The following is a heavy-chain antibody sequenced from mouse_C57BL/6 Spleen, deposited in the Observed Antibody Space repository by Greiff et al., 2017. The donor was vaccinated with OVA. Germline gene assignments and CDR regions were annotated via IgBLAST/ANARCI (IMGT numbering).Heavy chain of an antibody. D-gene: IGHD1-1*01. V-gene: IGHV7-3*01. Sequence: EVMLVESGGGLVQPGGSLSLSCAASGFTFTDYYMSWVRQPPGKALEWLGFIRNKANGYTTEYSASVKGRFTISRDNSQSILYLQMNALRAEDSATYYCARRHYGSRVLDYWGQGTTLTVSS. CDR3: ARRHYGSRVLDY. CDR1: GFTFTDYY. CDR2: IRNKANGYTT. J-gene: IGHJ2*01.